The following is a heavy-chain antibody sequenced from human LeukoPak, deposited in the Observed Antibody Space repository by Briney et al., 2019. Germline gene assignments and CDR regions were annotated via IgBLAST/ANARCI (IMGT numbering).Heavy chain of an antibody. CDR1: GYTFTGYH. CDR3: ARDRFLYCYDSSGYYPSDAFDI. Sequence: ASVKVSCKASGYTFTGYHMHWVRQAPGQGLEWMGWINPNSGGTNYAQKFQGRVTMTRDTSISTAYMELSRLRSDDTAVYYCARDRFLYCYDSSGYYPSDAFDIWGQGTMVTVSS. D-gene: IGHD3-22*01. CDR2: INPNSGGT. J-gene: IGHJ3*02. V-gene: IGHV1-2*02.